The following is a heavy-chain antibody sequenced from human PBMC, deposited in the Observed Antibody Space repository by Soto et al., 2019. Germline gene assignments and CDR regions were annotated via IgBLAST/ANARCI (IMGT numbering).Heavy chain of an antibody. CDR1: GGSISSYY. CDR2: IYTSGST. V-gene: IGHV4-4*07. Sequence: QVQLQESGPGLVKPSETLSLTCTVSGGSISSYYWSWIRQPAGKGLEWIGRIYTSGSTNYNPSLKSRVTMSVDTSKNQFSLKLSSVTAADTAVYYWARAGVAVAGTAYYYGMDVWGQGTTVTVSS. D-gene: IGHD6-19*01. J-gene: IGHJ6*02. CDR3: ARAGVAVAGTAYYYGMDV.